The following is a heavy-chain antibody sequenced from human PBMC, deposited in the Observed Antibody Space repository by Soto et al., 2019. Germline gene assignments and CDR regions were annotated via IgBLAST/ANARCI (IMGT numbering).Heavy chain of an antibody. CDR3: ARDPSDAGTSDPDY. CDR1: GFSFSSNG. J-gene: IGHJ4*02. Sequence: QVQLVESGGGVVQPGRSLRLSCATAGFSFSSNGMHWVRQAPGKGLEWVAVIWYDGSHKYYADSVKGRLSISRDNSKQTLYLQMNRLSAEDTAVYYCARDPSDAGTSDPDYWGQGTLVTVSS. CDR2: IWYDGSHK. D-gene: IGHD6-13*01. V-gene: IGHV3-33*01.